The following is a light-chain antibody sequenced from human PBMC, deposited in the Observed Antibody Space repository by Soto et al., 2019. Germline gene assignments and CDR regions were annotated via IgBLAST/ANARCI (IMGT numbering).Light chain of an antibody. V-gene: IGKV3-20*01. CDR2: GAS. CDR1: QSVSSSY. J-gene: IGKJ1*01. CDR3: QQYHTSPLT. Sequence: TQSPPTLSASVGDRVTITCRASQSVSSSYIAWYQQKRGQAPRRLIYGASIRATGIPDRFSGSGSGTDFTLTISRLEPEDFALYYCQQYHTSPLTFGQGTKVEIK.